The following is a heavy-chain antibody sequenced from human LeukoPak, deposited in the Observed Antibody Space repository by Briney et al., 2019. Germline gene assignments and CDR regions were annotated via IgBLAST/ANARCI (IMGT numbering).Heavy chain of an antibody. Sequence: GGSLRLSCAASGFTVSSNYTSWVRQAPGKGLEWVSVIYSGGSTYYADSVKGRFTISRDNSKNTLYLQMNSLRAEDTAVYYCARIWVGAFSYYYYGMDVWGQGTTVTVSS. V-gene: IGHV3-66*01. J-gene: IGHJ6*02. CDR1: GFTVSSNY. CDR2: IYSGGST. D-gene: IGHD3-3*02. CDR3: ARIWVGAFSYYYYGMDV.